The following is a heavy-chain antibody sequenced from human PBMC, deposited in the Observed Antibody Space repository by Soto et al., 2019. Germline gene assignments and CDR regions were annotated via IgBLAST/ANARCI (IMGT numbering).Heavy chain of an antibody. J-gene: IGHJ6*02. V-gene: IGHV3-33*01. CDR3: ARAERGWITIFGVVIRYYGMDV. CDR1: GFTFSSYV. Sequence: GGSLRLSCAASGFTFSSYVMHWVRQSPGKGLEWVAVIWYDGSNKYYADSVKGRFTISRDNSKNTLYLQMNSLRAEDTAVYYCARAERGWITIFGVVIRYYGMDVWGQGTTVTVSS. CDR2: IWYDGSNK. D-gene: IGHD3-3*01.